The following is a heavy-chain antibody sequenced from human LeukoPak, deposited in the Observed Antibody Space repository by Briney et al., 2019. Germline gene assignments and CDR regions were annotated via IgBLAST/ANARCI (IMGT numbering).Heavy chain of an antibody. CDR3: AREKVAGFNDKIGYYYYGMDV. V-gene: IGHV1-2*04. Sequence: ASVNVSCKASGYTFTGYYMHWVRQAPGQGLEWMGWINPNSGGTNYAQKFQGWVTMTRDTSISTAYMELSRLRSDDTAVYYCAREKVAGFNDKIGYYYYGMDVWGQGTTVTVSS. CDR1: GYTFTGYY. D-gene: IGHD3-9*01. J-gene: IGHJ6*02. CDR2: INPNSGGT.